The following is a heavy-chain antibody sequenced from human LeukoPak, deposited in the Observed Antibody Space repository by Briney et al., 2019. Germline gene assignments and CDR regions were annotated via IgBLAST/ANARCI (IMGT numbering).Heavy chain of an antibody. CDR1: GFTFSSYG. CDR2: IWYDGSNK. D-gene: IGHD2-2*01. Sequence: PGRSLRLSCAASGFTFSSYGMHWVRQAPGKGLEWVAVIWYDGSNKYYADSVKGRFTISRDNSKNTLYLQMNSLRAEDTAVYYCAREAYCGSGTSCYRYFDYWGQGTLVTVSS. CDR3: AREAYCGSGTSCYRYFDY. V-gene: IGHV3-33*01. J-gene: IGHJ4*02.